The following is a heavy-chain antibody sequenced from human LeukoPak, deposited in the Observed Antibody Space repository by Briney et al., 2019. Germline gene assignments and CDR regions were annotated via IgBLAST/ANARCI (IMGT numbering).Heavy chain of an antibody. CDR1: GFTFSNYV. CDR3: ATATAFDY. J-gene: IGHJ4*02. Sequence: GGSLRLSCAASGFTFSNYVMSWVRQAPGKELEWVPSITGSGSNTYYADSVKGRFTISRDNSKNTLYLQVDSLRDEDTAVYYCATATAFDYWGQGTLVTVSS. V-gene: IGHV3-23*01. CDR2: ITGSGSNT.